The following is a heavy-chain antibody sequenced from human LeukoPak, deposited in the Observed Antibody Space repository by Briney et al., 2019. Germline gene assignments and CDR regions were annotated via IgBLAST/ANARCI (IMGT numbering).Heavy chain of an antibody. CDR2: IYPGGGST. CDR1: GYTFTSYY. J-gene: IGHJ4*02. Sequence: ASVKVSCKASGYTFTSYYIHWVRQAPGQGLEWMGIIYPGGGSTSYAQKFQGRVTMTRDMSTSTVYMELSSLRSDDTAVYYCARDARITMVRGIGYWGQGTLVTVSS. D-gene: IGHD3-10*01. CDR3: ARDARITMVRGIGY. V-gene: IGHV1-46*01.